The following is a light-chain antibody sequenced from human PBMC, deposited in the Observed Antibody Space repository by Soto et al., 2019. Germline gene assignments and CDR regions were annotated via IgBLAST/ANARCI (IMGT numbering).Light chain of an antibody. CDR3: QQYGSPPQT. CDR2: GAS. Sequence: EIVLTQSPGTLSLSPGEGATLSCRASRSVSSSYLAWYQQKRGQAPRLLIYGASSRATGIPDRFSGSGSGTDFTLTISRLEPEDFAVYFCQQYGSPPQTFGQGTKVDIK. V-gene: IGKV3-20*01. CDR1: RSVSSSY. J-gene: IGKJ1*01.